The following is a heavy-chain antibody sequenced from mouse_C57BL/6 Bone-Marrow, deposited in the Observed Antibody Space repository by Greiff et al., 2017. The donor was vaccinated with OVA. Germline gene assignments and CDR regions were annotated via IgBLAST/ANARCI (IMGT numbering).Heavy chain of an antibody. V-gene: IGHV1-54*01. D-gene: IGHD3-3*01. CDR2: INPGSGGT. CDR1: GYAFTNYL. Sequence: QVQLQQSGAELVRPGTSVKVSCKASGYAFTNYLIEWVKQRPGQGLEWIGVINPGSGGTNYNEKFKGKATLTADKSSSTAYMQLSSLTSEDSAVYFCAREGLEYAMDYWGQRTSVTVSS. CDR3: AREGLEYAMDY. J-gene: IGHJ4*01.